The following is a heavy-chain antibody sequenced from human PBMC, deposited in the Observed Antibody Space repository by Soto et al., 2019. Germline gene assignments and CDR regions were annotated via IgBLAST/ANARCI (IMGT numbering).Heavy chain of an antibody. CDR3: SRGTYFDF. CDR1: GYTLNTYG. Sequence: QVQLVQSGAEVKKPGASVKVSCKASGYTLNTYGITWVRQAPGQGLEWMGWISANNDHTNYPQKLQGRVTMTTDTSTSTAYMELRSLTSDDSAVYYWSRGTYFDFWGQGTLVTVSS. CDR2: ISANNDHT. J-gene: IGHJ4*02. V-gene: IGHV1-18*01.